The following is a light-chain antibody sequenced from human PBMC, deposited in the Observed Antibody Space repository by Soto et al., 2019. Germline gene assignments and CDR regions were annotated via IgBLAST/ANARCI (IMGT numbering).Light chain of an antibody. V-gene: IGKV3-20*01. Sequence: DIVLTQSPGTLSLSPGAAATLSCRASQSVSNNFLTWCQQKPGQAPRLLIYGATSRATGIPDRFSGSGSGTDFTLTISRLEPEDFAVYYCQQSGSSSWTFGQGTKVDIK. CDR1: QSVSNNF. CDR2: GAT. CDR3: QQSGSSSWT. J-gene: IGKJ1*01.